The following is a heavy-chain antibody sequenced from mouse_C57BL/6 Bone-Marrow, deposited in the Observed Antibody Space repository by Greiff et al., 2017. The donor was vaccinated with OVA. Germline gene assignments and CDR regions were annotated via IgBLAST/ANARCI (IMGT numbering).Heavy chain of an antibody. J-gene: IGHJ2*01. CDR1: GYTFTSYG. V-gene: IGHV1-81*01. CDR3: AGTFDY. Sequence: HLNYSGAELASPFSSVKLSCKASGYTFTSYGISWVKQRTGQGLEWIGEIYPRSGNTYYNEKFKGKATLTADKSSSTAYMERSSLTSEDSAVYLCAGTFDYWGQGTTLTVSS. CDR2: IYPRSGNT.